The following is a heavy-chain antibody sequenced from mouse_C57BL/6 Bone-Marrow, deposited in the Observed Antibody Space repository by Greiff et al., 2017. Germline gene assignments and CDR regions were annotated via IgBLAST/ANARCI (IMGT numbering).Heavy chain of an antibody. V-gene: IGHV5-9-1*02. CDR1: GFTFSSYA. D-gene: IGHD1-1*01. J-gene: IGHJ1*03. CDR3: TRGYYGSSLYWYFDV. CDR2: ISSGGDYI. Sequence: EVQLVESGEGLVKPGGSLKLSCAASGFTFSSYAMSWVRQTPEKRLEWVAYISSGGDYIYYADTVKGRFTISRDNARNTLYLQMSSLKSEDTARYYCTRGYYGSSLYWYFDVWGTGTTVTVSS.